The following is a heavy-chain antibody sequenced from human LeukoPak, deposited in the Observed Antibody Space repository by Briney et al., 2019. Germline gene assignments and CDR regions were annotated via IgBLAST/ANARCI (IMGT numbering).Heavy chain of an antibody. D-gene: IGHD2-15*01. CDR3: ARVGQSSAADLIDY. J-gene: IGHJ4*02. CDR2: IYYSGST. V-gene: IGHV4-59*01. Sequence: SETLSLTCTVSGGSISSYYLSWIRQPPGKGLEWIGYIYYSGSTNYNPSLKSRVTISVDTSKNQFSLKLSSVTAADPAVYYCARVGQSSAADLIDYWGQGTLVTVSS. CDR1: GGSISSYY.